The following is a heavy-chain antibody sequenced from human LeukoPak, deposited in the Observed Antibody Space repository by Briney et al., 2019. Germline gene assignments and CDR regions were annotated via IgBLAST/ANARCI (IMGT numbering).Heavy chain of an antibody. J-gene: IGHJ5*02. CDR2: FDPEDGET. D-gene: IGHD3-22*01. CDR3: ATGDSSGYNWFDP. V-gene: IGHV1-24*01. CDR1: GYTLTELS. Sequence: ASVTVSCTVSGYTLTELSMHWVRQAPGKGLEWMGGFDPEDGETIYAQKFQGRVTMTEDTSTDTAYMELSSLRSEDTAVYYCATGDSSGYNWFDPWGQRTLVTVSS.